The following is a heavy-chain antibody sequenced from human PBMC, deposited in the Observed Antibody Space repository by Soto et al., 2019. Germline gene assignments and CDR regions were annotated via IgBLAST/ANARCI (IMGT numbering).Heavy chain of an antibody. CDR1: GFTFSSYA. V-gene: IGHV3-23*01. CDR3: AKDPNALRDPTYGWFDP. J-gene: IGHJ5*02. CDR2: ISGSGGST. D-gene: IGHD4-17*01. Sequence: EVQLLESGGGLVQPGGSLRLSCAASGFTFSSYAMSWVRQAPGKGLEWVSAISGSGGSTYYADSVKGRFTISRDNSKNTLYLQMNSLRAEDTAVYYCAKDPNALRDPTYGWFDPWGLGTLVTVSS.